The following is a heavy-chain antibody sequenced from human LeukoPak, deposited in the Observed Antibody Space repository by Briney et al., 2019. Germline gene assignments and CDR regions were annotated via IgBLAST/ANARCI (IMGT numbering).Heavy chain of an antibody. V-gene: IGHV1-18*01. CDR2: ISAYNGNT. CDR1: GYTFTSYG. Sequence: GASVKVSCKASGYTFTSYGISWVRQAPGQGLEWMGWISAYNGNTNYAQKLQGRVTMTTDTSTSTAYMGLRSLRSDDTAVYYCARAGLEYSSPFAGYWGQGTLVTVSS. J-gene: IGHJ4*02. CDR3: ARAGLEYSSPFAGY. D-gene: IGHD6-6*01.